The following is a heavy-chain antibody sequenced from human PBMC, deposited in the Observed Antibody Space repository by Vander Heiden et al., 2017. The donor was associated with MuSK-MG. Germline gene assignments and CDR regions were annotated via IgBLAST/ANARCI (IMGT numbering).Heavy chain of an antibody. V-gene: IGHV2-5*02. D-gene: IGHD1-20*01. J-gene: IGHJ4*02. CDR2: IYWDDDK. CDR1: AVSLSTSGVG. Sequence: QTTLKESGPTLWKPTQTLTLTCTFSAVSLSTSGVGVFWIRQPPGKALEWLALIYWDDDKSYSPSLKRSLTSTKDTSKNKVVLTITNMETGDTATYTCAHSPTLEDGYNDCSPMGDYFDDWGQGTMVTVSS. CDR3: AHSPTLEDGYNDCSPMGDYFDD.